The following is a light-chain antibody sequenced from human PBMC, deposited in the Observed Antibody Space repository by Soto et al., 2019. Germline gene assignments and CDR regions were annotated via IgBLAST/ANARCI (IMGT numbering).Light chain of an antibody. Sequence: VIWMTQSPSLLSASTGDRVTISCRMSQGISNYLAWYQQKPGKAPELLIYTASTLQSGVPSRFSGNGSGTDFTLTISSLQSEDFGTYYCQQYYIFPYTFGQGTKLEIK. J-gene: IGKJ2*01. CDR1: QGISNY. CDR2: TAS. V-gene: IGKV1D-8*01. CDR3: QQYYIFPYT.